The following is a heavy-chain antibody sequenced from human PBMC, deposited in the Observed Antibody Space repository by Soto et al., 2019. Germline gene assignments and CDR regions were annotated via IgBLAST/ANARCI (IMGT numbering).Heavy chain of an antibody. CDR3: ARGSIAARPNNEYEYFQH. D-gene: IGHD6-6*01. V-gene: IGHV4-34*01. CDR1: GGSFSGYY. J-gene: IGHJ1*01. CDR2: INHSGST. Sequence: SETLSLTCAVYGGSFSGYYWSWIRQPPGKGLEWIGEINHSGSTNYNPSLKSRVTISVDTSKNQFSLKLSSVTAADTAVYYCARGSIAARPNNEYEYFQHWGQGTLVTVSS.